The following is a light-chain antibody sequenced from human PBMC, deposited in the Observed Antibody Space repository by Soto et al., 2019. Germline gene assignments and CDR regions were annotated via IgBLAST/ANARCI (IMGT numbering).Light chain of an antibody. J-gene: IGKJ5*01. CDR1: QSVTSNY. Sequence: VMTQRTGPESMRSRESATVAGRTSQSVTSNYLSWYQQKPGQAPRLLIYGASTRATDIPARFSGSGSGTDFTLTISSLQPEDFAVFFCQQDYSLPLTFGQGTRLEIK. V-gene: IGKV3D-7*01. CDR3: QQDYSLPLT. CDR2: GAS.